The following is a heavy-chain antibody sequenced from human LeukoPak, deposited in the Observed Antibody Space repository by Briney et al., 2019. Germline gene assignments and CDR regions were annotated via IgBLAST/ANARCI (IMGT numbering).Heavy chain of an antibody. Sequence: SETLSLTCTVSGGSISSYYWSWIRQPPGKGLEWIGYIYYSGSTNYNPSLKSRVTISVDTSKNQFSLKLSSVTAADTAVYYCARGLYDYLMDVWGKGTTVTVSS. V-gene: IGHV4-59*01. CDR2: IYYSGST. CDR3: ARGLYDYLMDV. J-gene: IGHJ6*03. CDR1: GGSISSYY. D-gene: IGHD5-12*01.